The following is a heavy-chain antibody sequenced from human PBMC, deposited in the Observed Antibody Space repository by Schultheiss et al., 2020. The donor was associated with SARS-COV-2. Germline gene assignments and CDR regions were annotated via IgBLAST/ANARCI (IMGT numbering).Heavy chain of an antibody. Sequence: GSLRLSCAASGFTFSDYYMSWIRQAPGKGLEWIGYIYYSGSTNYNPSLKSRVTISVDTSKNQFSLKLSSVTAADTAVYYCARGAGSYYILDYWGQGTLVTVSS. V-gene: IGHV4-59*01. CDR1: GFTFSDYY. J-gene: IGHJ4*02. D-gene: IGHD1-26*01. CDR3: ARGAGSYYILDY. CDR2: IYYSGST.